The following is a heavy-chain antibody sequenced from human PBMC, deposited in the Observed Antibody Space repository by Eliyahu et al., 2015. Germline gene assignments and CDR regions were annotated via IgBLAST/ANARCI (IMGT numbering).Heavy chain of an antibody. Sequence: DVQLVESGGGFAQSGGSLRLSCAASGFTLRDFEMNWVRQTPDKGLGGLAYMSGTKAKIVYAESVKGRFTISRDGARNLLYLQMDNLRADDSGLYYCAREDGYNWDHWGRGTLVTVSS. CDR2: MSGTKAKI. D-gene: IGHD5-24*01. V-gene: IGHV3-48*03. CDR3: AREDGYNWDH. J-gene: IGHJ4*02. CDR1: GFTLRDFE.